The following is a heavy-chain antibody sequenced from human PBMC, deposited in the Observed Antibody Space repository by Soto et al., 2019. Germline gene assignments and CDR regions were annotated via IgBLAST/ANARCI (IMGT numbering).Heavy chain of an antibody. V-gene: IGHV3-73*01. J-gene: IGHJ4*02. Sequence: EVQLVESGGGLVQPGGSLKLSCAASGFTFSGSAMHWVRQASGKGLEWVGRIRSKANSYATAYAASVKGRFTISRDDSKNTAYLQMNSLKTEDTAVYYCTRLLSLYGSGWYRFDYWGQGTLVTVSS. CDR2: IRSKANSYAT. CDR1: GFTFSGSA. D-gene: IGHD6-19*01. CDR3: TRLLSLYGSGWYRFDY.